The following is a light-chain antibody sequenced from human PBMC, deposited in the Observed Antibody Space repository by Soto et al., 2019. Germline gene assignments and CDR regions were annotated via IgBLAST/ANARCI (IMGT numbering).Light chain of an antibody. J-gene: IGLJ2*01. V-gene: IGLV4-69*01. CDR2: VNSDGSH. Sequence: QLVLTQSPSASASLGASVKLTCTLSSGHSTHAIAWHQQQPEKGPRFLMKVNSDGSHIKGDGIPDRFSGSSSGSERYLTISSLQSEDEADYYCQTWDIGIQKVFGGGTKLTVL. CDR3: QTWDIGIQKV. CDR1: SGHSTHA.